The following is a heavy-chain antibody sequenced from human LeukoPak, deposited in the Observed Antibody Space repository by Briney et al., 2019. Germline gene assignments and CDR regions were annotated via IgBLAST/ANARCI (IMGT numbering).Heavy chain of an antibody. V-gene: IGHV3-23*01. D-gene: IGHD3-9*01. CDR2: ISGSGGST. Sequence: GGSLRLSCAASGFTFSSYAMSWVRQAPGKGLEWVSAISGSGGSTYYADSVKGRFTISRDNSKNTLYLQMNSLRAEDTAVYYCAKRRTNYDILTGYYPFDYWGQGTLVTVSS. CDR1: GFTFSSYA. J-gene: IGHJ4*02. CDR3: AKRRTNYDILTGYYPFDY.